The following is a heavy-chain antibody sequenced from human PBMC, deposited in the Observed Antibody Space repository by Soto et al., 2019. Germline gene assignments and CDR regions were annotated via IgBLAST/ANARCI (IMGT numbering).Heavy chain of an antibody. CDR3: VKVHYSSGWSFDY. D-gene: IGHD6-19*01. Sequence: GGSLRLSCAVSRFTFIDHYMDWVRQAPGKGLEWVGRTRNKANSYTTEYAASVKGRFTISRDESRNSLYLQMNSLKTEDTAVYYCVKVHYSSGWSFDYWGQGTLVTVSS. V-gene: IGHV3-72*01. J-gene: IGHJ4*02. CDR1: RFTFIDHY. CDR2: TRNKANSYTT.